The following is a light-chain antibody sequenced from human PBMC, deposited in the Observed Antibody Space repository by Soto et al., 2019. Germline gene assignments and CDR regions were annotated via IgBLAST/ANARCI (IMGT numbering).Light chain of an antibody. V-gene: IGKV1-5*03. J-gene: IGKJ2*01. CDR3: QQYHTYVT. CDR1: QSISNW. CDR2: KAS. Sequence: DIQMTQSPSTLSASVGDRVTITCRASQSISNWLAWYQQKPGKSPNLLIYKASSLEGGVPSRFSGSGSGTEFTLTITSLQPDDFATYYCQQYHTYVTFGQGTKLEI.